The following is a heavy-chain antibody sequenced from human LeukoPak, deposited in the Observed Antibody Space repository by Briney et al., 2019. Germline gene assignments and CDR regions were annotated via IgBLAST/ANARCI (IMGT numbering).Heavy chain of an antibody. CDR2: INHSGST. Sequence: SETLSLTCAVYGGSFSDYYWSWIRKSPGKGLEWIGEINHSGSTNYNPSLKSRVTISIDTSKNQFSLKLSSVTAADTAVYYCARGVPRINMIVVVFTPAAYYFDYWGQGTLVTVSS. D-gene: IGHD3-22*01. V-gene: IGHV4-34*01. CDR1: GGSFSDYY. CDR3: ARGVPRINMIVVVFTPAAYYFDY. J-gene: IGHJ4*02.